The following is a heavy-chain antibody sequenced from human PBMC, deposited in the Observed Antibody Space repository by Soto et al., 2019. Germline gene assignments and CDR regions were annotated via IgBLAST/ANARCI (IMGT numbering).Heavy chain of an antibody. J-gene: IGHJ6*02. CDR1: GGSISSDY. Sequence: PSETLSLTCTVSGGSISSDYWSWIRQPPGKGLEWIGYIYYSGSTNYNPSLKSRVTISVDTSKNQFSLKLSSVTAADTAVYYCVRQGIGVLHGLVDVWGQGTTVTVSS. V-gene: IGHV4-59*08. D-gene: IGHD1-26*01. CDR2: IYYSGST. CDR3: VRQGIGVLHGLVDV.